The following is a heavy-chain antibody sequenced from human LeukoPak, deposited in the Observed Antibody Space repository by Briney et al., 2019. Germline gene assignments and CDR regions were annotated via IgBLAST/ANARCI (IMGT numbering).Heavy chain of an antibody. V-gene: IGHV4-59*12. D-gene: IGHD2-15*01. CDR3: ARETYCSGGTCFFGPDY. J-gene: IGHJ4*02. CDR2: ISYTGST. Sequence: SENLSLTCTFSGGVIRTYYWSWIRQPPGKGLDYISYISYTGSTTYNPSPESRVTMSVDTSKNQFSLQLTSVTAADTAVYHCARETYCSGGTCFFGPDYWGQGTLVTVSS. CDR1: GGVIRTYY.